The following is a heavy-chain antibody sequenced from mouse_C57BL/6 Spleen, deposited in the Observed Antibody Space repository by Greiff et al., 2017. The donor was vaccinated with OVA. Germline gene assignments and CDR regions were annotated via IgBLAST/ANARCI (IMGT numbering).Heavy chain of an antibody. CDR2: IDPSDSET. V-gene: IGHV1-52*01. J-gene: IGHJ4*01. Sequence: QVQLQQPGAELVKPGASVKVSCKASGYTFTSYWMHWVKQRPIQGLEWIGNIDPSDSETHYNQKFKDKATLTVDKSSSTAYMQLSSLTSEDSAVYYCALDSSGYDAMDYWGQGTSVTVSS. D-gene: IGHD3-2*02. CDR1: GYTFTSYW. CDR3: ALDSSGYDAMDY.